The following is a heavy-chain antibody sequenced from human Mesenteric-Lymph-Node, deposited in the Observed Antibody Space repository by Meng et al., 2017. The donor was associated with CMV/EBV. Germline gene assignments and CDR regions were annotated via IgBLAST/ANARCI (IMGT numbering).Heavy chain of an antibody. D-gene: IGHD6-13*01. CDR1: GYTFTTYD. J-gene: IGHJ4*02. CDR3: ARDSLAAAAGVDY. CDR2: MNPASGNT. Sequence: NASGYTFTTYDINWVRQATGQGLEWMGWMNPASGNTDYAQKFQGRVTMTRDTSISTAYMELSRLRSDDTAVYYCARDSLAAAAGVDYWGQGTLVTVSS. V-gene: IGHV1-8*01.